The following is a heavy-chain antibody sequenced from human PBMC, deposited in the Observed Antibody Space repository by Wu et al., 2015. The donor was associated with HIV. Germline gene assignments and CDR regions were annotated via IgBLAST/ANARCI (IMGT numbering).Heavy chain of an antibody. Sequence: QVQLVQSGAEMKKPGASVKVSCKASGYTFNTYDINWVRQAAGQGLEWMGWMNPNSGNTGFAQKFQGRVTMTRNASINTAYMELSSLKSEDTAVYYCARVHGYFGSGRTLGYWGQGTLVTVSS. CDR3: ARVHGYFGSGRTLGY. J-gene: IGHJ4*02. CDR2: MNPNSGNT. V-gene: IGHV1-8*02. CDR1: GYTFNTYD. D-gene: IGHD3-10*01.